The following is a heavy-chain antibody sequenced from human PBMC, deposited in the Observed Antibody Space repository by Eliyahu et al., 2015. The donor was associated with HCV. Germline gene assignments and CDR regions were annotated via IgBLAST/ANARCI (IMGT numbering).Heavy chain of an antibody. J-gene: IGHJ6*02. CDR2: IVVGSGNT. CDR3: ATDQSSPMTTEMDV. Sequence: QMQLVQSGPEVKKPGTSVXVSCKASGFTFSSSAVXWVRQARGQRLXXIGWIVVGSGNTNYAQKFQERVTITRDMSTTTAYMELSSLRSEDTAVYYCATDQSSPMTTEMDVWGQGTTVTVSS. CDR1: GFTFSSSA. D-gene: IGHD4-11*01. V-gene: IGHV1-58*01.